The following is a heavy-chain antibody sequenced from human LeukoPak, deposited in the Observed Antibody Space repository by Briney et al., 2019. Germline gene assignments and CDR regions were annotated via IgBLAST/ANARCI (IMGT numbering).Heavy chain of an antibody. D-gene: IGHD6-19*01. Sequence: GGSLRLSCTASGFTFSSKYMSWVRQAPGKGLQWVSVINSGGSTIYAESVKGRFTISRDNCKNTLYLQMNSLRTEDTAVYYWARGLPGAVALDYWGQGTLVTVPS. J-gene: IGHJ4*02. CDR2: INSGGST. V-gene: IGHV3-66*01. CDR1: GFTFSSKY. CDR3: ARGLPGAVALDY.